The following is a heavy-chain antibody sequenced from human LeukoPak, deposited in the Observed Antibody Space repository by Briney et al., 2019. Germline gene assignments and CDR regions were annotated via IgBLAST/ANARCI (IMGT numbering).Heavy chain of an antibody. D-gene: IGHD3-22*01. CDR1: GGSFSGYY. CDR3: ARGPYYYDSSGYYNYYYYYYMDV. Sequence: SETLSLTCAVYGGSFSGYYWSWIRQPPGKGLEWIGEIKHSGSTNYNPSLKSRVTISVDTSKNQFSLKLSSVTAADTAVYYCARGPYYYDSSGYYNYYYYYYMDVWGKGTTVTVSS. CDR2: IKHSGST. J-gene: IGHJ6*03. V-gene: IGHV4-34*01.